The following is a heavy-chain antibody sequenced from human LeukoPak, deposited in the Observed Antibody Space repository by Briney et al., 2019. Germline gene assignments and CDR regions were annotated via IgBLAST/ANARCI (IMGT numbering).Heavy chain of an antibody. Sequence: PGGSLRLSCAASGFTFSSYWMSWVRQAPGKGLEWVANIKQDGSEKYYVDSVKGRFTISRDNAKNSLYLQMNSLRAEDTAVYYCANRNPYYGSGSRPNYWGQGTLVTVSS. D-gene: IGHD3-10*01. V-gene: IGHV3-7*03. J-gene: IGHJ4*02. CDR1: GFTFSSYW. CDR3: ANRNPYYGSGSRPNY. CDR2: IKQDGSEK.